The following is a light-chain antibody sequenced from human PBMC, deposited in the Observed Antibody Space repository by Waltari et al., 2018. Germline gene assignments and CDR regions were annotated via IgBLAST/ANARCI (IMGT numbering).Light chain of an antibody. J-gene: IGLJ1*01. CDR1: TSDVGSYDL. V-gene: IGLV2-23*01. Sequence: QSALTQPAPVPGPPGQSITISCTGTTSDVGSYDLVSWHQQHPGEAPKLLICEGFKRPPGISRRFSGSKSGSTASRTSSGLQPEDEAEYYCSSYAGRGTYVFESGTKVTVL. CDR2: EGF. CDR3: SSYAGRGTYV.